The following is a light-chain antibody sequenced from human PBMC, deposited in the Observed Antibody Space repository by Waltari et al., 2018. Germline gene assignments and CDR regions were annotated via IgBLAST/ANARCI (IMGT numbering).Light chain of an antibody. CDR1: QNINTY. CDR3: QQTYSTPYT. J-gene: IGKJ2*01. V-gene: IGKV1-39*01. CDR2: NAS. Sequence: IQMTQSPSSLSASVGDTVTITCRASQNINTYLNWYLQTPGKAPKLLLYNASTLKSRVPSRFRSSGSGTDFALTITSLQPEDFATYYCQQTYSTPYTFGHGTK.